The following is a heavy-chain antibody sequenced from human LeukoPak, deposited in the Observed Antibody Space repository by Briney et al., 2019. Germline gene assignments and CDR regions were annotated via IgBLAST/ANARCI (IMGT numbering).Heavy chain of an antibody. Sequence: GASVKVSCKASGYTFTSYDTNWVRQATGQGLEWMGWMNPNSGNTGYAQKFQGRVTMTRNTSISTAYMELSSLRSEDTAVYYCARGGDYYGSGSYDYWGQGTLVTVSS. D-gene: IGHD3-10*01. CDR2: MNPNSGNT. J-gene: IGHJ4*02. CDR1: GYTFTSYD. CDR3: ARGGDYYGSGSYDY. V-gene: IGHV1-8*01.